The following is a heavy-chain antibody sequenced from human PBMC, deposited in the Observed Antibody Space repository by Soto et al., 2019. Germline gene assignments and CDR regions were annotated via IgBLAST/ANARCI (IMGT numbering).Heavy chain of an antibody. CDR3: ARGSSVAFDY. CDR1: GYTFTDYY. V-gene: IGHV1-46*01. D-gene: IGHD2-21*01. CDR2: INPNGGST. Sequence: QVQLVQSGAEVKKPGASVKVSCKASGYTFTDYYMHWVRQAPGQGLEWMGFINPNGGSTTYLQKFQGGVTMTRDTSTSTVYMDLSSLRSEDTAVYYCARGSSVAFDYWGQGTLVTVSS. J-gene: IGHJ4*02.